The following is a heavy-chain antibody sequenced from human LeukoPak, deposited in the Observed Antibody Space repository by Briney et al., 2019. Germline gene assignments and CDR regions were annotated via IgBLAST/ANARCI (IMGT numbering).Heavy chain of an antibody. D-gene: IGHD3-3*01. V-gene: IGHV1-2*02. CDR3: ARGEEPAGCFGAFFDP. J-gene: IGHJ5*02. CDR2: VNPNNGGT. Sequence: ASVKVSCKASGYGFTGYFMHWLRQAPGQGLEWMGYVNPNNGGTNYAQKFRGRVTMTRDTSMSTAYMELRSLRSDDTAVYYCARGEEPAGCFGAFFDPWGQGTLVTVSS. CDR1: GYGFTGYF.